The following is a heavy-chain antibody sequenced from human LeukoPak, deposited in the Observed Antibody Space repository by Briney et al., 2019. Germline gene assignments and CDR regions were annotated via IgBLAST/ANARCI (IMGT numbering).Heavy chain of an antibody. CDR1: EFTVNNYY. CDR3: ARDLGQYYDTSDNWFDP. Sequence: GGSLRLSCAASEFTVNNYYMSWVRQAPGKGLEWVSYISNSGSSIYYADSVKGRFTISRDNAKNTLNLQMNSLRAEDTAVYYCARDLGQYYDTSDNWFDPWGQGTLVTVSS. J-gene: IGHJ5*02. V-gene: IGHV3-11*04. CDR2: ISNSGSSI. D-gene: IGHD3-22*01.